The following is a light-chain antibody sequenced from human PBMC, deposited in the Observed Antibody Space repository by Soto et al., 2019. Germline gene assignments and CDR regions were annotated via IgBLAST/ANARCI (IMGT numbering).Light chain of an antibody. CDR1: QSVRTY. CDR2: AAS. J-gene: IGKJ2*03. Sequence: DIQMTQSPSSLYASVGDRVTITCRASQSVRTYLNWYQQIPWKAPNLLIYAASTLRSWVPSRFRGSGSGTDFSLTISSLQPEEFATYYCQQSYSSPQSFGRGTKLEIK. CDR3: QQSYSSPQS. V-gene: IGKV1-39*01.